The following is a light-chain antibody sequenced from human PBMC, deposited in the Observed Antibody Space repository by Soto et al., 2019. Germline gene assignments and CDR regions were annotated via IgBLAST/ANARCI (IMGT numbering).Light chain of an antibody. CDR2: GAS. Sequence: EIVMTQSPATLSVSPGEGATLSCRASQSLSSSLAWYQQKPGQAPRLLIYGASSRATGIPDRFSGSGSGTDFTLTISRLEPEDFAVYYCQQYGSSPKAFGQGTKVDIK. V-gene: IGKV3-20*01. CDR1: QSLSSS. CDR3: QQYGSSPKA. J-gene: IGKJ1*01.